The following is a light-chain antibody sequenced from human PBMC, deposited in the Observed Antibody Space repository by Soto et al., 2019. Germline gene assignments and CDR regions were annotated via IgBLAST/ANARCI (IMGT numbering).Light chain of an antibody. J-gene: IGKJ4*01. CDR3: HQYGISP. Sequence: VLTQSPGTLSLSPGERATLSCRASQTLSSRHLAWYQQKPGQAPRLLIYGASSRATGIPDRFSGSGSGTEFSLTISRLEPEDFAVYYCHQYGISPFGGGTKVDIK. CDR1: QTLSSRH. V-gene: IGKV3-20*01. CDR2: GAS.